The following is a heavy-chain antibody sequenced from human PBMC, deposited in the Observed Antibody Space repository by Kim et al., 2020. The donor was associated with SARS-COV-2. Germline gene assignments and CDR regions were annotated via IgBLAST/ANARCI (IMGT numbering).Heavy chain of an antibody. J-gene: IGHJ6*02. CDR2: VWYDGSHK. Sequence: GGSLRLSCAASGFTFSSYAMHWVRQAPGKGLEWVALVWYDGSHKYYVDSVKGRFTISRDNSRNTLYLQMNSLRAEDTAVYYCARPIFGVAQSPAAYGMDVWGQGTTVTVSS. CDR3: ARPIFGVAQSPAAYGMDV. V-gene: IGHV3-33*01. CDR1: GFTFSSYA. D-gene: IGHD3-3*01.